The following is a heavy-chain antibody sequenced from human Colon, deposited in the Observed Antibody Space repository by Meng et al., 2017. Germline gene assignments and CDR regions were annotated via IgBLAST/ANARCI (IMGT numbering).Heavy chain of an antibody. J-gene: IGHJ4*02. V-gene: IGHV3-23*01. Sequence: GESLKISCAASGCNPRSYGLSWVRQAPGQGLEWVSNISGSGDDKYYADSVKGRFTISRDNSRNTLNLQMNSLRVEDTAVYYCAESQGGRVYYKPFFDYWGQEPLVTVSS. CDR3: AESQGGRVYYKPFFDY. CDR2: ISGSGDDK. D-gene: IGHD2-8*01. CDR1: GCNPRSYG.